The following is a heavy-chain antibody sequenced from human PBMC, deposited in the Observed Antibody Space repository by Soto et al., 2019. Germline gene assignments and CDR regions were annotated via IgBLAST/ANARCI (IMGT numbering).Heavy chain of an antibody. Sequence: PGESLKISCKGSGYSFTSYWIGWVRQMPGKGLEWMGIIYPGDSDTRYSPSFQGQVTISADKSISTAYLQWSSLKASDTAMYYCARHLPYCSGGSCYSGWFDPWGQGTLVTVSS. V-gene: IGHV5-51*01. CDR1: GYSFTSYW. D-gene: IGHD2-15*01. CDR2: IYPGDSDT. J-gene: IGHJ5*02. CDR3: ARHLPYCSGGSCYSGWFDP.